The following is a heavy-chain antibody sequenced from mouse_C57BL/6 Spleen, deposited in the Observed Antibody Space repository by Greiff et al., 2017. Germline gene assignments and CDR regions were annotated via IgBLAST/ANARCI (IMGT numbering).Heavy chain of an antibody. J-gene: IGHJ2*01. Sequence: VQLVESGAELVRPGASVTLSCKASGYTFTDYEMHWVKQTPVHGLEWIGAIDPETGGTAYNQKFKGKAILTADKSSSTAYMELRSLTSEDSAVYYCTREGITTVVAHYFDDWGQGTTLTVAS. V-gene: IGHV1-15*01. CDR1: GYTFTDYE. D-gene: IGHD1-1*01. CDR2: IDPETGGT. CDR3: TREGITTVVAHYFDD.